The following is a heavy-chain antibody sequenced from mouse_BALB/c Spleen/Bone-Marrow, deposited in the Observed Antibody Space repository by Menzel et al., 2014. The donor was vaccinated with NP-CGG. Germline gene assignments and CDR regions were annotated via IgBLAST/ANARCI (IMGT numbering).Heavy chain of an antibody. V-gene: IGHV1-74*01. J-gene: IGHJ4*01. D-gene: IGHD6-1*01. CDR3: ARTFQPRRAMDY. Sequence: QVQLQQSGPELVRPGASVKMSCKASDYTFTSYWMHWAKQRPGQGLEWIGMIDPSNSETRLNQKFKDKATLNVDKSSNTAYMHLSSLTSEDSAVYYRARTFQPRRAMDYWGQGSSVTVSS. CDR1: DYTFTSYW. CDR2: IDPSNSET.